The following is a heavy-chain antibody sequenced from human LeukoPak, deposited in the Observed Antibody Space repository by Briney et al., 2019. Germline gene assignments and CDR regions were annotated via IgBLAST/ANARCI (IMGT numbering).Heavy chain of an antibody. D-gene: IGHD1-26*01. CDR2: FNPNSGGT. CDR1: GYTFTGYY. J-gene: IGHJ4*02. CDR3: ARLLGGGSYVRKVNYYFDY. Sequence: ASVKVSCKASGYTFTGYYMHWVRQAPGQGLEWMGWFNPNSGGTNYAQKFQGRVTMTRDTSISTAYMELSRLRSDDTAVYYCARLLGGGSYVRKVNYYFDYWGQGTLVTVSS. V-gene: IGHV1-2*02.